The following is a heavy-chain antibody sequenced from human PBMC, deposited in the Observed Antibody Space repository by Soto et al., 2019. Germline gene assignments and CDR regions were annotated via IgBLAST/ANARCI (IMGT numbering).Heavy chain of an antibody. D-gene: IGHD3-9*01. CDR2: IYYSGST. CDR1: GGSVISGSYH. J-gene: IGHJ3*02. V-gene: IGHV4-61*01. Sequence: TSETLSVTCTVSGGSVISGSYHWSWIRQPPGKGLEWIGYIYYSGSTNYNPSLKSRVTISVDTSKNQFSLKLSSVTAADTAVYYCARDEYFDWLGAFDIWGQGTMVTVSS. CDR3: ARDEYFDWLGAFDI.